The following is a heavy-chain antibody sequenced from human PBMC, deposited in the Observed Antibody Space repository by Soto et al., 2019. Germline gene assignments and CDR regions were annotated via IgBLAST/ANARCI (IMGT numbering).Heavy chain of an antibody. CDR3: ARDSPPPGD. J-gene: IGHJ4*02. CDR1: GYTFTSSH. CDR2: SSAYNGNT. Sequence: QVQLVQSGAEVKKPGASVKVSCKASGYTFTSSHITWVRQAPGQGLEWMGWSSAYNGNTNYAQKLQGRVTMTTDTPSSTAYMELASLRSDDKAVYYCARDSPPPGDWGQGTLVTVSS. V-gene: IGHV1-18*01.